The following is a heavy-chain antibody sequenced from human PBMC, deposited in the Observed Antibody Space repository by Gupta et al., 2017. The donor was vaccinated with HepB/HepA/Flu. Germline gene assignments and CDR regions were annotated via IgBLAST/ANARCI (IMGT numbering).Heavy chain of an antibody. CDR2: IYYSGST. Sequence: QLQLQESGPGLVKPSETLSLPCTVSGGSISSSSYYWGWIRQPPGKGLEWIGSIYYSGSTYYNPSLKSRVTISVDTSKNQFSLKLSSVTAADTAVYYCARCIAAAEVPCGNWFDPWGQGTLVTVSS. CDR3: ARCIAAAEVPCGNWFDP. CDR1: GGSISSSSYY. V-gene: IGHV4-39*01. D-gene: IGHD6-13*01. J-gene: IGHJ5*02.